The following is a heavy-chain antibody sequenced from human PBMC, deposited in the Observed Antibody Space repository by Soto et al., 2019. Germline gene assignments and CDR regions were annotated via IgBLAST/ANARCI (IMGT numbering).Heavy chain of an antibody. D-gene: IGHD3-10*01. CDR1: GGSFSGYY. J-gene: IGHJ4*02. Sequence: SETLSLTCAVYGGSFSGYYWSWIRQPPGKGLEWIGEINHSGSTNYNPSLKSRVTISVDTSKNQFSLKLSSVTAADTAVYYCARGGREVRGAPGYWGQGTLVTVSS. CDR3: ARGGREVRGAPGY. CDR2: INHSGST. V-gene: IGHV4-34*01.